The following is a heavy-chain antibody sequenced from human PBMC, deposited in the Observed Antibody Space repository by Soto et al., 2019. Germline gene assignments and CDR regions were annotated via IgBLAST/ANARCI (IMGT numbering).Heavy chain of an antibody. V-gene: IGHV3-33*01. CDR1: GFTFSTYG. CDR3: ARGPWDLLHSFQH. Sequence: QVQLVESGGGVVQPGRSLRLSCEASGFTFSTYGMHWVRQAPGKGLGWVAVIWYDGSNKNYADSVKGQFSISRDNSKNTLYLQMNSLRTEATAVYYCARGPWDLLHSFQHRGQGTLVTVS. CDR2: IWYDGSNK. J-gene: IGHJ1*01. D-gene: IGHD1-26*01.